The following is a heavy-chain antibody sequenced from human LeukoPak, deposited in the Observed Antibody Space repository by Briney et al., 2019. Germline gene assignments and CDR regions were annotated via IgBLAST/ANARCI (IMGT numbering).Heavy chain of an antibody. CDR1: GFTFSNFA. D-gene: IGHD5-18*01. V-gene: IGHV3-23*01. CDR3: AKDSGRGYSYGFFDF. CDR2: ISGSGVST. J-gene: IGHJ4*02. Sequence: PGGSLRLPCAASGFTFSNFAMSWVRQAPGKGLQWVSAISGSGVSTYYPDSVKGRFAISRDDSKNTLYLQMNSLRADDTAVYYCAKDSGRGYSYGFFDFWGQGTLVTVSS.